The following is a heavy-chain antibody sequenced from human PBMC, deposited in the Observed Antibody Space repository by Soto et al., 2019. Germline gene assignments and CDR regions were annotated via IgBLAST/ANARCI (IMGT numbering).Heavy chain of an antibody. D-gene: IGHD3-16*01. Sequence: GGSLRLSCAASGFTFSSYSMNWVRQAPGKGLEWVSSISSSSSYIYYADSVKGRFTISRDNAKNSLYLQMNSLRAEDTAVYYCARALSNSRDYGQTPGWGQGTLVTVSS. CDR1: GFTFSSYS. V-gene: IGHV3-21*01. CDR3: ARALSNSRDYGQTPG. J-gene: IGHJ4*02. CDR2: ISSSSSYI.